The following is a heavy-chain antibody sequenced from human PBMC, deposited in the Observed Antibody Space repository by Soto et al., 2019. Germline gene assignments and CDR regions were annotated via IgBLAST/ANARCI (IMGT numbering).Heavy chain of an antibody. CDR2: ISGSGGST. V-gene: IGHV3-23*01. Sequence: EVQLLESGGGLVQPGGSLRLSCAASGFTFSSYAMSWVRQAPGKGLEWVSAISGSGGSTYYADSVKGRFTISRDNSKNTLYLQMNSLRAEDTAVYYCARVGNGYSYADDYWGQGTLVTVSS. D-gene: IGHD5-18*01. J-gene: IGHJ4*02. CDR1: GFTFSSYA. CDR3: ARVGNGYSYADDY.